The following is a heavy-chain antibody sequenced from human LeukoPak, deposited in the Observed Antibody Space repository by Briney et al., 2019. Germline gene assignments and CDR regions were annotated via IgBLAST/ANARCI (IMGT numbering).Heavy chain of an antibody. CDR1: GGSISSYY. V-gene: IGHV4-59*01. Sequence: SETLSLTCTASGGSISSYYWSWIRQPPGKGLEWIGYIYYSGSTNYNPSLKSRVTISVDTSKNQFSLKLSSVTAADTAVYYCASYLVGGWFDPWGQGTLVTVPS. CDR2: IYYSGST. J-gene: IGHJ5*02. CDR3: ASYLVGGWFDP. D-gene: IGHD2-2*01.